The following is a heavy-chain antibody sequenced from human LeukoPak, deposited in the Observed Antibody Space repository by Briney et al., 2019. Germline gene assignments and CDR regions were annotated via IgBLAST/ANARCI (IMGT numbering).Heavy chain of an antibody. D-gene: IGHD3-16*01. CDR3: ARGSVGGGNYFDY. CDR2: ISSDSSYI. V-gene: IGHV3-21*01. Sequence: GGSLRLSCAASGFTFSSYIMDWVRQAPGKGLEWVSSISSDSSYIYYADSVKGRFTISRDNAKNSLYLQMNSLRAEDTAVYYCARGSVGGGNYFDYWGQGTLVTVSS. CDR1: GFTFSSYI. J-gene: IGHJ4*02.